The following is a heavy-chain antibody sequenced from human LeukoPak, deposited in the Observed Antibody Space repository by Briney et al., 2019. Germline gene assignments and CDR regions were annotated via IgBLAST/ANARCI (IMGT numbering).Heavy chain of an antibody. CDR2: INHSGST. J-gene: IGHJ6*02. Sequence: SETLSLTCAVYGGSFSGYYWSWIRQPPGKGLEWIGEINHSGSTNYNPSLKSRVTISVDTSKNQFSLKLSSVTAADTAVYYCARDYFWSGSYGMDVWGQGTTVTVSS. CDR3: ARDYFWSGSYGMDV. V-gene: IGHV4-34*01. D-gene: IGHD3-3*01. CDR1: GGSFSGYY.